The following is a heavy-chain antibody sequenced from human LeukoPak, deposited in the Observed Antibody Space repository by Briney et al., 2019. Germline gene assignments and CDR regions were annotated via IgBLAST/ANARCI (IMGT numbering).Heavy chain of an antibody. D-gene: IGHD6-19*01. CDR1: GYSISSGYY. J-gene: IGHJ3*02. CDR3: ASLGQWLGDDAFDI. V-gene: IGHV4-38-2*02. Sequence: PSETLSLTCTVSGYSISSGYYWGWIRQPPGKGLERFGSIYHSGSTYYNPSLKSRVTISVDTSKNQFSLKLSSVTAADTAVYYCASLGQWLGDDAFDIWGQGTMVTVSS. CDR2: IYHSGST.